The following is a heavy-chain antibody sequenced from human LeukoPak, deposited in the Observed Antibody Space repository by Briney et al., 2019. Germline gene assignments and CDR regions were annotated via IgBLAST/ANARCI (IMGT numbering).Heavy chain of an antibody. CDR2: IYHSGST. CDR3: ARLVRQYQLLMSNYYYMDV. D-gene: IGHD2-2*01. V-gene: IGHV4-38-2*01. Sequence: SETLSLTCAVSGYSISSGYYWGWIRQPPGKGLEWIGSIYHSGSTYYNPSLKSLVTISVDTSKNQFSLKLSSVTAADTAVYYCARLVRQYQLLMSNYYYMDVWGKGTTVTVSS. J-gene: IGHJ6*03. CDR1: GYSISSGYY.